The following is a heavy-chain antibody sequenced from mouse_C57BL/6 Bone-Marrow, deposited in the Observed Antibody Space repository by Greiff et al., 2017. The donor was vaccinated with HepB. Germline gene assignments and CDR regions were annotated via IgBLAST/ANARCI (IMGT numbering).Heavy chain of an antibody. CDR1: GYTFTSYG. Sequence: VQLQESGAELARPGASVKLSCKASGYTFTSYGISWVKQRTGQGLEWIGEIYPRSGNTYYNEKFKGKATLTADKSSSTAYMELRSLTSEDSAVYFCARSRRVLRTYWGQGTTRTVSS. CDR2: IYPRSGNT. CDR3: ARSRRVLRTY. V-gene: IGHV1-81*01. J-gene: IGHJ2*01. D-gene: IGHD1-1*01.